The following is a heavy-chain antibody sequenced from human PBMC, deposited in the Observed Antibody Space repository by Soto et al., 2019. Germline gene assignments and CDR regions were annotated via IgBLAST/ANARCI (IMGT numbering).Heavy chain of an antibody. CDR3: ARPRFRGMDV. D-gene: IGHD3-10*01. Sequence: EMQLVESGGGLVQPGGSLRLSCVASGFRLSNHFMNWVRQAPGKGLEWVATIKEDGREKYYMESVEGRFTISRDNAKNSLYLEVSNVRDGDTAVYYCARPRFRGMDVWGQGTTVTVSS. V-gene: IGHV3-7*03. J-gene: IGHJ6*02. CDR2: IKEDGREK. CDR1: GFRLSNHF.